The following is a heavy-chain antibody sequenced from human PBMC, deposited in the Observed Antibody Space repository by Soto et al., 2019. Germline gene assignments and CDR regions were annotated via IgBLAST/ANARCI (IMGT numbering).Heavy chain of an antibody. CDR1: GYSFSSYG. CDR2: ISYDGSNK. J-gene: IGHJ6*02. CDR3: AKDSQLSYYYYGMDV. D-gene: IGHD3-16*02. V-gene: IGHV3-30*18. Sequence: GGSLRISFAACGYSFSSYGMDWVRQAPGKGLEWVAVISYDGSNKYYADSVKGRFTISRDNSKNTLYLQMNSLRAEDTAVYYCAKDSQLSYYYYGMDVWGQGTTVTVSS.